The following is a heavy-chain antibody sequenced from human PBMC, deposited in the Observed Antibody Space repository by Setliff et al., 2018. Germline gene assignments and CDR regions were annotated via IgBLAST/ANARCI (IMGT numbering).Heavy chain of an antibody. CDR1: GYIFTYYA. CDR2: INAGNGNT. Sequence: ASVKVSCKASGYIFTYYAIHWVRQAPGQRLEWMGWINAGNGNTKYSQKSQGRVTITRDTSASTAYMELSSLTSEDTAVYYCARRPYDSSGYFNYWGQGTLVTVSS. D-gene: IGHD3-22*01. CDR3: ARRPYDSSGYFNY. J-gene: IGHJ4*02. V-gene: IGHV1-3*01.